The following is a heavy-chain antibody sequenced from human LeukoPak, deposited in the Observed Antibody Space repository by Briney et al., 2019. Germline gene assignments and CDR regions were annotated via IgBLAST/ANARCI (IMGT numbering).Heavy chain of an antibody. CDR2: ISGSGGST. V-gene: IGHV3-23*01. CDR3: ARGATGYSSSWYYNNWFDP. CDR1: GFTFSSYA. J-gene: IGHJ5*02. Sequence: QSGGSLRLSCAASGFTFSSYAMSWVRQAPGKGLEWVSAISGSGGSTYYADSVKGRFTISRDNSKNTLYLQMNSLRAEDTAVYYCARGATGYSSSWYYNNWFDPWGQGTLVTVSS. D-gene: IGHD6-13*01.